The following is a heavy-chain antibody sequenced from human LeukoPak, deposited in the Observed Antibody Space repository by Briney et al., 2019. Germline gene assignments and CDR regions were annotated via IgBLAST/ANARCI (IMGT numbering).Heavy chain of an antibody. CDR3: ARDLRNPNYYDSSGYYYEQGY. CDR1: GYTFTSYG. J-gene: IGHJ4*02. CDR2: ISAYNGNT. Sequence: ASVKVSCKASGYTFTSYGLSWVRQAPGQGLEWMGWISAYNGNTNYAQKLQGRVTMTKDTSTSTAYMELRSLRSDDTAVYYCARDLRNPNYYDSSGYYYEQGYWGQGTLVTVSS. D-gene: IGHD3-22*01. V-gene: IGHV1-18*01.